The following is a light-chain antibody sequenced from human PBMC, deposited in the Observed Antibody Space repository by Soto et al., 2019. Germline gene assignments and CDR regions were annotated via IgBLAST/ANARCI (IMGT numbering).Light chain of an antibody. V-gene: IGLV2-8*01. J-gene: IGLJ2*01. Sequence: QSALTQPPSASGSPGQSVTISCTGTSSDVGGYNYVSWYQQHPGKAPKLMIYEVSKRPSGVPDRLSGSKSGNTASRTVSGLQAEDEADYYCSSYAGSNNYVVFGGGTQLTVL. CDR1: SSDVGGYNY. CDR2: EVS. CDR3: SSYAGSNNYVV.